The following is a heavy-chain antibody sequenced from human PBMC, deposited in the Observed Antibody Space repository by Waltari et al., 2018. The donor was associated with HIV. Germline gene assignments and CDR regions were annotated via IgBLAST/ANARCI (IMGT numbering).Heavy chain of an antibody. CDR3: ARLPETADFGNYFDF. Sequence: QLQLQESGPGRVKPSETLSLTCSVSGGPSINSGYFWVWVRQPPGKGLEWIGSINYRGTTYYNRSLGTRVTLSVDTSKNNFSLKLNSVTAADTAVYYSARLPETADFGNYFDFWGQGTLVTVFS. D-gene: IGHD3-3*01. J-gene: IGHJ4*02. CDR1: GGPSINSGYF. CDR2: INYRGTT. V-gene: IGHV4-39*02.